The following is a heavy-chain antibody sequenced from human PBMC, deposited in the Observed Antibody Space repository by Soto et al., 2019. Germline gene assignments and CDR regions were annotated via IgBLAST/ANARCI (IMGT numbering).Heavy chain of an antibody. J-gene: IGHJ6*02. CDR3: ARGGTYSSRAFYYGMDV. D-gene: IGHD6-13*01. Sequence: QVQLVQSGAEVKKPGSSVKVSCKASGGTFSSYAISWVRQAPGQGLEWMGGIIPIFGTANYAQKFQGRVTITEDESTSTAYMELSSLRSEDTAVYYCARGGTYSSRAFYYGMDVWGQGTTVTVSS. CDR1: GGTFSSYA. CDR2: IIPIFGTA. V-gene: IGHV1-69*12.